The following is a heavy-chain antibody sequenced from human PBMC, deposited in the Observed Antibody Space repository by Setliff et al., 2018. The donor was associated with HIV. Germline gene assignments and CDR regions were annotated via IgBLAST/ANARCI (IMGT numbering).Heavy chain of an antibody. CDR1: GYTFTNYD. Sequence: ASVKVSCKASGYTFTNYDINWVRQATGQGLEWMGWMNPNSGNTGYAQKFQGRVTMTRNTSISTAYTSIRTTYMELTNLKSDDTAVYYCARDHGGNSGYNWFDPWGQGTLVTVSS. J-gene: IGHJ5*02. CDR3: ARDHGGNSGYNWFDP. V-gene: IGHV1-8*01. CDR2: MNPNSGNT. D-gene: IGHD2-21*02.